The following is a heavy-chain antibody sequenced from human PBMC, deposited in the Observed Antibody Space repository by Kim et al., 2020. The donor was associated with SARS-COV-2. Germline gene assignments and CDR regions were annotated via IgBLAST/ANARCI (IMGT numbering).Heavy chain of an antibody. CDR3: ARDHWDILTGYYYFDY. J-gene: IGHJ4*02. Sequence: VEGRFTISRDNSKNTLYLQMNSLRAEDTAVYYCARDHWDILTGYYYFDYWGQGTLVTVSS. V-gene: IGHV3-66*01. D-gene: IGHD3-9*01.